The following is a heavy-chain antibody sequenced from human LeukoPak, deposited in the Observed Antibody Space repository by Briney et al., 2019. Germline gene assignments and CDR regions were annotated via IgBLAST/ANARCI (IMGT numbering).Heavy chain of an antibody. J-gene: IGHJ4*02. Sequence: PGGSLRLSCAASGFTSSAYDMHWVRQITGGGLEWVSTSGTVGDTFYSDSVKGRFTISRENAKNSVHLQMNSLRVEDPAIYFCVRAAMPYIINGRRFDYWGQGTLVTVSS. CDR3: VRAAMPYIINGRRFDY. CDR1: GFTSSAYD. V-gene: IGHV3-13*04. CDR2: SGTVGDT. D-gene: IGHD2-2*01.